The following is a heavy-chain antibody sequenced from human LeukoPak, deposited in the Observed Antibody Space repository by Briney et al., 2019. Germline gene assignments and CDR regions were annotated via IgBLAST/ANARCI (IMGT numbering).Heavy chain of an antibody. CDR3: AKHSSSSGFVY. CDR2: ISWNSGSI. V-gene: IGHV3-9*01. Sequence: GGSLRLSCAASGFIFNNYGLIWVRQAPGTGLGWVSGISWNSGSIGYADSVKGRFTISRDNAKNSRYLQMNSLRAEDTALYYCAKHSSSSGFVYWGQGTLVTVSS. CDR1: GFIFNNYG. J-gene: IGHJ4*02. D-gene: IGHD6-6*01.